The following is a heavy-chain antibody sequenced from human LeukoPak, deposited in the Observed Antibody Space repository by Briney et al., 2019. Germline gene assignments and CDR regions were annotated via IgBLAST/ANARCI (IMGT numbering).Heavy chain of an antibody. D-gene: IGHD6-13*01. J-gene: IGHJ4*02. CDR2: IWFDGSEK. CDR3: ARDPTHSGTRHGDF. Sequence: GGSLRLSCAASGFTFNTYGMHWVRQAPGKGLEWVAVIWFDGSEKYHADSVKGRFTISRDNSKSTLYLQMNSLRVEDTAVYYCARDPTHSGTRHGDFWGPGTPVTASS. CDR1: GFTFNTYG. V-gene: IGHV3-33*01.